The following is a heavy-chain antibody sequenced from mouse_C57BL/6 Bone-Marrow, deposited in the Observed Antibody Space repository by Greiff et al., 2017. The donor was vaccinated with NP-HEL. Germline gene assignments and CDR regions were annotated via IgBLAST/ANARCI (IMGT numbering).Heavy chain of an antibody. D-gene: IGHD4-1*01. CDR2: ISNGGGST. Sequence: EVQGVESGGGLVQPGGSLKLSCAASGFTFSDYYMYWVRQTPEKRLEWVAYISNGGGSTYYPDTVKGRFTISRDNAKNTLYLQMSRLKSEDTAMYYCARHQTGTFDYWGQGTTLTVSS. CDR3: ARHQTGTFDY. J-gene: IGHJ2*01. CDR1: GFTFSDYY. V-gene: IGHV5-12*01.